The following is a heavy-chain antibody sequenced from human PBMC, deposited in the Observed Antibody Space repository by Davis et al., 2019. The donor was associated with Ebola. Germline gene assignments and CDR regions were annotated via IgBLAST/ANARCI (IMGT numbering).Heavy chain of an antibody. J-gene: IGHJ6*04. D-gene: IGHD6-13*01. V-gene: IGHV4-39*01. Sequence: SETLSLTCTVSGGSISSSSYYWGWTRQPPGKGLAWIGSIYYSGSTYYNPSLKSRVTISVDTSKNQFSLKLSSVTAADTAVYYAAGTPDYGMDVWGKGTTVTVSS. CDR2: IYYSGST. CDR1: GGSISSSSYY. CDR3: AGTPDYGMDV.